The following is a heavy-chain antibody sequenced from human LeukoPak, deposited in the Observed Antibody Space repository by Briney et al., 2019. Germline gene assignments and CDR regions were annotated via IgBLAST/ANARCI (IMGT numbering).Heavy chain of an antibody. V-gene: IGHV4-4*07. CDR1: GGSISSYY. Sequence: SETLSLTCTVSGGSISSYYWSWIQQPAGKGLEWIGRIYTSGSTNYNPSLKSRVTMSVDTSKNQFSLKLSSVTAADTAVYYCARTFHDYGDYGGYYYYMDVWGKGTTVTVSS. J-gene: IGHJ6*03. D-gene: IGHD4-17*01. CDR2: IYTSGST. CDR3: ARTFHDYGDYGGYYYYMDV.